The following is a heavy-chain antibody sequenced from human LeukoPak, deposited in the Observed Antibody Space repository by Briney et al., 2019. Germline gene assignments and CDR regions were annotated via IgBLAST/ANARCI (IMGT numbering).Heavy chain of an antibody. D-gene: IGHD5-24*01. CDR2: ISATTIYK. V-gene: IGHV3-21*01. J-gene: IGHJ4*02. Sequence: GGSLRLSCAASGFTFSNYDMTWVRQAPGKGLEYVSSISATTIYKFSANSVRARFTISRDNVEKSLYLQMNDLRGEDTAVYYCARIGLGRDAYNSFDYWGQGTLVTVSS. CDR3: ARIGLGRDAYNSFDY. CDR1: GFTFSNYD.